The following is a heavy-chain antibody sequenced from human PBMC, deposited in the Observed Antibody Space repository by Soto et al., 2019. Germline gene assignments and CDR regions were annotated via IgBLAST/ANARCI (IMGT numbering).Heavy chain of an antibody. CDR1: GGSFSGYY. Sequence: PSETLSLTCAVYGGSFSGYYWSWIRQPPGKGLEWIGEINHSGSTTYNTSLKGRVTISVDTSKNQFSLKLSSVTAADTAVYYCASLVGHTLRYFDYWGQGTLVTVSS. D-gene: IGHD2-8*02. V-gene: IGHV4-34*01. J-gene: IGHJ4*02. CDR2: INHSGST. CDR3: ASLVGHTLRYFDY.